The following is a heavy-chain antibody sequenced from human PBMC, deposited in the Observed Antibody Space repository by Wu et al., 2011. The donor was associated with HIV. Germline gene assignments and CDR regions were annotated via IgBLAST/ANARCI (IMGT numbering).Heavy chain of an antibody. CDR1: GYTFTNYR. CDR2: ISAYNDDT. Sequence: QVQLVQSGAEVKKPGASVRVSCKASGYTFTNYRVSWVRQAPGQGLEWMGWISAYNDDTHYAQKFQGRVTMTTDTSATTTYMDLSSLTSEDTAIYYCVTGNKPAPMVRGGIIPEFDQWGQGTQVTVSS. CDR3: VTGNKPAPMVRGGIIPEFDQ. D-gene: IGHD3-10*01. J-gene: IGHJ4*02. V-gene: IGHV1-18*01.